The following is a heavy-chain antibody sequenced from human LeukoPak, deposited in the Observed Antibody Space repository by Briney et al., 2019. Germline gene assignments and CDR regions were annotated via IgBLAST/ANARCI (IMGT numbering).Heavy chain of an antibody. CDR3: ARVRYYDDSGYYYDFDY. CDR2: IHHSGTT. D-gene: IGHD3-22*01. Sequence: SETLSLTCAVSGYSISSIYFWGWIRQPTGKGLEYIGNIHHSGTTYYNPSLKSRVTISIDTSKNQFSLKLSSVTAADTAVYYCARVRYYDDSGYYYDFDYWGQGTLVTVSS. J-gene: IGHJ4*02. CDR1: GYSISSIYF. V-gene: IGHV4-38-2*01.